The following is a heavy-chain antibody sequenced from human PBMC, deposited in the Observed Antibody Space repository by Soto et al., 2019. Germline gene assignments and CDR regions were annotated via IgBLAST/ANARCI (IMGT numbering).Heavy chain of an antibody. CDR2: ISSSGNI. Sequence: GGSLRLSCAASGFDFSRYNMHRVRQAPGKGLEWVSYISSSGNIYYADSVKGRFTISRDNAKISLYLQMNSLRDEDMALYYCARATPPDYWGQGTLVTVSS. V-gene: IGHV3-48*02. J-gene: IGHJ4*02. CDR3: ARATPPDY. CDR1: GFDFSRYN.